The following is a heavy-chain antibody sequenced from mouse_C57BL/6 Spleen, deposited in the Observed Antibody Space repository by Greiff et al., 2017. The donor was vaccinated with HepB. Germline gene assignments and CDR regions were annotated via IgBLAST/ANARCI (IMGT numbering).Heavy chain of an antibody. CDR3: ARSGYGSSYYFDH. CDR1: GYTFTSYW. Sequence: QVQLQQPGAELVMPGASVKLSCKASGYTFTSYWMHWVKQRPGQGLEWIGEIDPSDSYTNYNQKFKGKSTLTVDKSSSTAYMQLSSLTSEDSAVYYCARSGYGSSYYFDHWGEGTTLTVSS. D-gene: IGHD1-1*01. CDR2: IDPSDSYT. V-gene: IGHV1-69*01. J-gene: IGHJ2*01.